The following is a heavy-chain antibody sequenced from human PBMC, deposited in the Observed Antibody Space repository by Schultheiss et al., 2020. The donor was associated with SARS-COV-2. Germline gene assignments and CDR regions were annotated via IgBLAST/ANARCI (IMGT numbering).Heavy chain of an antibody. CDR1: GFSLSTNGMR. D-gene: IGHD6-19*01. CDR2: IDWDGDK. V-gene: IGHV2-5*08. Sequence: SGPTLVKPTQTLTLTCTFSGFSLSTNGMRVSWIRQPPGKALEWLARIDWDGDKRYSPSLKSRLTITKDTSKNQVVLTMTNMDPVDTATYYCAHRAEGYSSGWYEYYFDYWGQGTLVTVSS. J-gene: IGHJ4*02. CDR3: AHRAEGYSSGWYEYYFDY.